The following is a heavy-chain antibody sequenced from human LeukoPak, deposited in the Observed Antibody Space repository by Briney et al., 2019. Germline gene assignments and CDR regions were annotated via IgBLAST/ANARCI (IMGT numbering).Heavy chain of an antibody. J-gene: IGHJ4*02. CDR3: AREGDFGGTFDY. CDR2: ISAYNGNT. Sequence: ASVKVSSKASGYTFTSYGISWVRQAPGQGLEWMGWISAYNGNTNYAQKLQGRVTMITDTSTSTAYMELRSLRSDDTAVYYCAREGDFGGTFDYWGQGTLVTVSS. D-gene: IGHD2-21*01. V-gene: IGHV1-18*01. CDR1: GYTFTSYG.